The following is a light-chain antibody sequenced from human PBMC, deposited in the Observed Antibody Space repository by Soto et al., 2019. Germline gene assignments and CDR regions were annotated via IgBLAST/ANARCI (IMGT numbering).Light chain of an antibody. CDR3: QSYDYSLSGFWV. CDR1: SSNIGAGYD. J-gene: IGLJ3*02. Sequence: QSVLTQPPSVSEAPGERVTISCSGSSSNIGAGYDVHWYQHLPGTAPKLLIYGNNNRPSGVPDRFSGSRSGTSASLAITGLQAEDEAAYYCQSYDYSLSGFWVFGGGTKVTVL. CDR2: GNN. V-gene: IGLV1-40*01.